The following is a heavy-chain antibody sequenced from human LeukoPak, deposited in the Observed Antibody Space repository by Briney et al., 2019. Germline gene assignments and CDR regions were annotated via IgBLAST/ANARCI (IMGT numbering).Heavy chain of an antibody. Sequence: GGSLRLSCAASGFVFRSYPMQWVRQAPGKGLEWVTIISYDGNHIFYADSVKGRFTISRDNAKNSLYLQMNSLRAEDTAVYYCARTYYDFWSGYYNYWGQGTLVTVSS. CDR1: GFVFRSYP. V-gene: IGHV3-30*04. CDR3: ARTYYDFWSGYYNY. J-gene: IGHJ4*02. D-gene: IGHD3-3*01. CDR2: ISYDGNHI.